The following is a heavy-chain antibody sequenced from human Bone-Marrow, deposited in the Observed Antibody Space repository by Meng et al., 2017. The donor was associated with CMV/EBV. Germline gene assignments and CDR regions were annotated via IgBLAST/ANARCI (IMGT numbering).Heavy chain of an antibody. Sequence: ASVKVSCKASGYTFTGYYMHWVRQAPGQGLEWMGWINPNSGGTNYAQKFQGRVTMTRDTSISTAYMELSRLRSDDTAVCYCARGDEWELLYYFDYWGQGTLVTVSS. CDR3: ARGDEWELLYYFDY. D-gene: IGHD1-26*01. CDR2: INPNSGGT. CDR1: GYTFTGYY. J-gene: IGHJ4*02. V-gene: IGHV1-2*02.